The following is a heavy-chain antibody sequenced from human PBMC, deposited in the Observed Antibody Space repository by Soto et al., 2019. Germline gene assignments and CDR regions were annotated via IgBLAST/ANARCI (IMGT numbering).Heavy chain of an antibody. J-gene: IGHJ6*02. Sequence: ETLSLTCTVSGGSISGGDYHWSWIRQAPGKGLEWVSVIYSGGITFYADSVKGRFTISRDNSKNTLYLQMNNLRGEDTAVYYCVRDFGSSSEGGMDVWGQGTTVTVSS. D-gene: IGHD6-6*01. CDR3: VRDFGSSSEGGMDV. CDR1: GGSISGGDYH. V-gene: IGHV3-53*01. CDR2: IYSGGIT.